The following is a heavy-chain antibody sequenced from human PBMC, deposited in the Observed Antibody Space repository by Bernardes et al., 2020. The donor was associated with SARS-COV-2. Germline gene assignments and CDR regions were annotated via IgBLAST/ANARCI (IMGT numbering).Heavy chain of an antibody. V-gene: IGHV3-48*02. CDR2: ISSSSSAI. CDR1: GFTFSSYS. CDR3: ARVVENNSAYYSTPLDS. D-gene: IGHD3-22*01. J-gene: IGHJ4*02. Sequence: VGSLIRSCAASGFTFSSYSMNWVRQAPGQGLEWVSYISSSSSAIYYAESVKGRFIISRDNAKNSLYLQMNSLRDDDTAVYYCARVVENNSAYYSTPLDSWGQGTLVTVSS.